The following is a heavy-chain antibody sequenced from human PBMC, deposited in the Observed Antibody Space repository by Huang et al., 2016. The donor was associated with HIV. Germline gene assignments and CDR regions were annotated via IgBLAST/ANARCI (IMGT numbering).Heavy chain of an antibody. CDR2: ITSNGGST. D-gene: IGHD3-10*01. Sequence: EVQLVESGGGLVQPGGSLRLSCAASGFTFNTYAMNWVRQAPGKGLDYVSGITSNGGSTYHADSVKGRFTISRDNSKNTLFLQMGSLRAEDMAVYYCARGYGSGSPYFDLWGRGTLVTVSS. V-gene: IGHV3-64*07. J-gene: IGHJ2*01. CDR3: ARGYGSGSPYFDL. CDR1: GFTFNTYA.